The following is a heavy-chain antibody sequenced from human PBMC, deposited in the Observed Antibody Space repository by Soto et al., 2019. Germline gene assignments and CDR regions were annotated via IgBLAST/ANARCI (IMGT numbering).Heavy chain of an antibody. CDR2: IIPIFGTA. D-gene: IGHD3-22*01. Sequence: ASVKVSCKASGGTFSSYAISWVRQAPGQGLEWMGGIIPIFGTANYAQKFQGRVTITADKSTSTAYMELSSLRSEDTAVYYCARRRHYYDSSGYYFDYWGQGTLVTVSS. V-gene: IGHV1-69*06. CDR1: GGTFSSYA. CDR3: ARRRHYYDSSGYYFDY. J-gene: IGHJ4*02.